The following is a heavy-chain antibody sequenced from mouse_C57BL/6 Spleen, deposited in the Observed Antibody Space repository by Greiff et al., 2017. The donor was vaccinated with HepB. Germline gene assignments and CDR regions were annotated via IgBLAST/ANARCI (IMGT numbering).Heavy chain of an antibody. Sequence: VQLQQPGAELVKPGASVKLSCKASGYTFTSYWMHWVKQRPGQGLEWIGMIHPNSGSTNYNEKFKSKATLTVDKSSSTAYMQLSSLTSEDSAVYYCARSYDYGSIPFAYWGQGTLVTVSA. V-gene: IGHV1-64*01. CDR1: GYTFTSYW. CDR3: ARSYDYGSIPFAY. J-gene: IGHJ3*01. CDR2: IHPNSGST. D-gene: IGHD1-1*01.